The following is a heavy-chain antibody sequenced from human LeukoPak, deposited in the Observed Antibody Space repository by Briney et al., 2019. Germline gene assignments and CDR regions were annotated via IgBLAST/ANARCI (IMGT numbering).Heavy chain of an antibody. J-gene: IGHJ4*02. CDR3: ARDDGEDGYNESFDY. CDR1: GGTFSSYA. CDR2: IIPIFGTA. Sequence: ASVKVSCKASGGTFSSYAISWVRQAPGQGLEWMGGIIPIFGTANYAQKFQGRVTITADKSTSTAYMELRSLRSDDTAVYYCARDDGEDGYNESFDYWGQGTLVTVSS. V-gene: IGHV1-69*06. D-gene: IGHD5-24*01.